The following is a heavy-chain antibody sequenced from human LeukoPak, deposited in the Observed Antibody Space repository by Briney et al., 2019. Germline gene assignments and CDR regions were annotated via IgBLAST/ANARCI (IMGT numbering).Heavy chain of an antibody. J-gene: IGHJ4*02. D-gene: IGHD3-10*01. CDR1: GLTFDIYS. CDR3: AKGARHYYGSGEDN. CDR2: LSGSGGAT. V-gene: IGHV3-23*01. Sequence: GGSLRLSCEASGLTFDIYSMGWVRQAPGEGREWVSALSGSGGATFYADSVKGRFTISRDNSRDTVYRQLNSLRVEDTAVYYCAKGARHYYGSGEDNWGQGTLVTVSS.